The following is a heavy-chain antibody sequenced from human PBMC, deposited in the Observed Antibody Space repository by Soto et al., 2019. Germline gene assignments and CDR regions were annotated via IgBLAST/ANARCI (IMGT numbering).Heavy chain of an antibody. CDR1: GGSFSGYY. Sequence: SETLSLTCAVYGGSFSGYYWSWIRQLPGKGLEWTGEINHSGSTNYNPSLKSRVTISVDTSKNQFSLKLSSVTAADTAVYYCARGTFASFIAAAGTFDYWGQGTLVTVSS. CDR2: INHSGST. J-gene: IGHJ4*02. D-gene: IGHD6-13*01. V-gene: IGHV4-34*01. CDR3: ARGTFASFIAAAGTFDY.